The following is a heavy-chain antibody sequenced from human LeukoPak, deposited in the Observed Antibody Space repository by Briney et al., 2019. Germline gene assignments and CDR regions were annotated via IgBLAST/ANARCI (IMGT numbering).Heavy chain of an antibody. CDR1: GGSIGSYY. J-gene: IGHJ4*02. CDR3: ARLPPSSWYYFDY. Sequence: PSETLSLTCTVSGGSIGSYYWSWIRQPPGKGLEWIGYIYYSGSTNYSPSLKSRITMSVDTSKNQFSLRLTSVTAADTAVYYCARLPPSSWYYFDYWGQGALVTVSS. D-gene: IGHD6-13*01. V-gene: IGHV4-59*08. CDR2: IYYSGST.